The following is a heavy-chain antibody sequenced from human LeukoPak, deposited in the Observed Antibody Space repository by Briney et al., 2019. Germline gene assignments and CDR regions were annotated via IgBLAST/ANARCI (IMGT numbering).Heavy chain of an antibody. Sequence: SETLSLTCAVYGGSFSGYYWSWIRQPPGKGLEWIGEINHSGSTNYNPSLKSRVTISVDTSKNQFSLKLSSVTAADTAVYYCAREIIITTTIPYFDYWGQGTLVTVSS. V-gene: IGHV4-34*01. CDR1: GGSFSGYY. CDR2: INHSGST. J-gene: IGHJ4*02. CDR3: AREIIITTTIPYFDY. D-gene: IGHD1-14*01.